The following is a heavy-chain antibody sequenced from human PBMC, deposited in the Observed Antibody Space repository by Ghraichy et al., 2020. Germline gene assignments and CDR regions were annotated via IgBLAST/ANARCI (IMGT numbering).Heavy chain of an antibody. D-gene: IGHD3-3*01. V-gene: IGHV3-23*01. CDR1: GFTFSSYA. CDR3: AKRTIFGVVINPPYYYYGMDV. J-gene: IGHJ6*02. Sequence: GESLNISCAASGFTFSSYAMSWVRQAPGKGLEWVSAISGGGGSTYYADSVKGRFTISRDNSKNTLYLQMNSLRAEDTAVYYCAKRTIFGVVINPPYYYYGMDVWGQGTTVTVSS. CDR2: ISGGGGST.